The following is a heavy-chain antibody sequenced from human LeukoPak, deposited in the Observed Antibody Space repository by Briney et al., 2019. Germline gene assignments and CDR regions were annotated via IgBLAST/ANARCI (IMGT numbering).Heavy chain of an antibody. J-gene: IGHJ6*03. CDR2: SSAYNGNT. CDR1: GYTFISYG. D-gene: IGHD2-15*01. Sequence: AAVKVSCKASGYTFISYGSSGVRQAPGQGGEGMGWSSAYNGNTNYAQRLQGRVTMTKDTSPSTAYMELRRLRSDDTAVYSCARDTRCSGGRCYSPYYYYSSYMDVWGKGTTVTVSS. V-gene: IGHV1-18*01. CDR3: ARDTRCSGGRCYSPYYYYSSYMDV.